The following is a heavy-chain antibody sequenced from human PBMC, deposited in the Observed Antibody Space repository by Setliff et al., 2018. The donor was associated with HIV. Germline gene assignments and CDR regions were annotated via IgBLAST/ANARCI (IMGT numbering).Heavy chain of an antibody. CDR2: MNPNSGNT. CDR1: GYTFTSYD. V-gene: IGHV1-8*02. CDR3: ARGAPTMLIVVVNLDY. J-gene: IGHJ4*02. Sequence: ASVKVSCKASGYTFTSYDINWVRQATGQGLEWMGWMNPNSGNTGYAQKFQGRVTMTRNTSISTAYTELSSLRSEDTAVYYCARGAPTMLIVVVNLDYWGQGTLVTVSS. D-gene: IGHD3-22*01.